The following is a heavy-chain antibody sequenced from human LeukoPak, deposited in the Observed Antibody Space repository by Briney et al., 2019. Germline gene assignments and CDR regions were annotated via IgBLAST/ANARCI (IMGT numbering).Heavy chain of an antibody. CDR3: ARRFGD. J-gene: IGHJ4*02. CDR1: GXTFSNYG. CDR2: ISSSSSTV. Sequence: HPGGSLRLSFAASGXTFSNYGMNWVRQAPGKGLEWVSYISSSSSTVYYADSVKGRFTISRDNAKNSLYLQMNSLRDEDTAVYYCARRFGDWGQGTLVTVSS. V-gene: IGHV3-48*02.